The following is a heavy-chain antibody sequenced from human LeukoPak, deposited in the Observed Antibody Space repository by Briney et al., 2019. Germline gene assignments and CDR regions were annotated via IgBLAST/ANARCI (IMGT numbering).Heavy chain of an antibody. CDR1: GFTFSDYY. CDR3: ARLPRFPSGNFDY. Sequence: GWTLRLSCAASGFTFSDYYMSWIRQAAGKGLEWVSYISSSGSTIYYADSVKGRFTISRDNAKNSLYLQMNSLRAEDTAVYYCARLPRFPSGNFDYWGQGTLVTVSS. V-gene: IGHV3-11*04. J-gene: IGHJ4*02. D-gene: IGHD2-21*01. CDR2: ISSSGSTI.